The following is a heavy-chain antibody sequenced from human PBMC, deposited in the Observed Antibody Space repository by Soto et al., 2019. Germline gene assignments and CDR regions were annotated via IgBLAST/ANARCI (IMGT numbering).Heavy chain of an antibody. CDR2: ISAYNGNT. CDR1: GYTFTSYG. CDR3: ARDSPTVGALRTNNY. J-gene: IGHJ4*02. D-gene: IGHD1-26*01. Sequence: ASVKVSCKVSGYTFTSYGISWVRQAPGHGLAWMGWISAYNGNTNYAQMLQGRVTMTTDAATSTAYVELRSLRSDVTAVYYCARDSPTVGALRTNNYWGQGTLVTVSS. V-gene: IGHV1-18*04.